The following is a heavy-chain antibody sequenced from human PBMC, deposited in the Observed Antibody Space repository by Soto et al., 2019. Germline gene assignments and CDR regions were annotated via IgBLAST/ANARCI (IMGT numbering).Heavy chain of an antibody. CDR3: ARQGGYSREGECDY. D-gene: IGHD5-18*01. CDR1: GFSFNIYE. J-gene: IGHJ4*02. CDR2: ISSNGNTA. Sequence: EVQLVESGGGLVQPGGSLRLSCAASGFSFNIYEMTWVRQAPGKGLEWVSYISSNGNTAYYADSLKGRFTISRDNAKNSLYLQMNSLRAEDTAIYYCARQGGYSREGECDYWGPGTLVTVSS. V-gene: IGHV3-48*03.